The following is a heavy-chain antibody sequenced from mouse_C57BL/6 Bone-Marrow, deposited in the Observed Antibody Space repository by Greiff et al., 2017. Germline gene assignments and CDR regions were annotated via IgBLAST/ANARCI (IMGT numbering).Heavy chain of an antibody. D-gene: IGHD6-5*01. CDR1: GFTFRDYG. V-gene: IGHV5-17*01. CDR2: ISSGSSTI. J-gene: IGHJ4*01. Sequence: EVQLQQSGGGLVKPGGSLKLSCAASGFTFRDYGMHWVRQAPEKGLEWVAYISSGSSTIYYADTVKGRFTISRDNAKNTLFLQMTSLRSEDTAMYYCARPYDYYDMDYWGQGTSVTVSS. CDR3: ARPYDYYDMDY.